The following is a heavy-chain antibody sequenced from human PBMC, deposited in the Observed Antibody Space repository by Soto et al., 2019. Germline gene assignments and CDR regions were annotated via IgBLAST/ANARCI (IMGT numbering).Heavy chain of an antibody. CDR1: GFSFSSYW. CDR2: IKQDGSEK. D-gene: IGHD3-3*01. CDR3: ARKGYYDFWSGYFALYYMDV. J-gene: IGHJ6*03. Sequence: GGSLRLSSAASGFSFSSYWMSWVRQAPGKGLEWVANIKQDGSEKYYVDSVKGRFTISRDNAKNSLYLQMNSLRAEDTAVYYCARKGYYDFWSGYFALYYMDVWGKGTTVTVSS. V-gene: IGHV3-7*01.